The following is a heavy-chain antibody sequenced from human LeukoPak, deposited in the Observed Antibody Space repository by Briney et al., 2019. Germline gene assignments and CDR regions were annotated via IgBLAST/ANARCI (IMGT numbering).Heavy chain of an antibody. J-gene: IGHJ6*04. CDR3: AREGLRYFDSLPQYGMDV. D-gene: IGHD3-9*01. Sequence: ASVKVSCKASGYTFTSYAMHWVRQAPGQRLEWMGWINAGNGNTKFSQKFQGRVTITRDTPASKAYMELSSLRSEDTAVYYCAREGLRYFDSLPQYGMDVWGKGTTVTVSS. V-gene: IGHV1-3*01. CDR1: GYTFTSYA. CDR2: INAGNGNT.